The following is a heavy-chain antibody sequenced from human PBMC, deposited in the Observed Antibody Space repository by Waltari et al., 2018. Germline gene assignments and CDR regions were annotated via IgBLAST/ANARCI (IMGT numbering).Heavy chain of an antibody. CDR2: MKSETT. J-gene: IGHJ6*02. Sequence: EVQLVESGVGLVKPGESLIISCATYGFTFTTAWRMWVRQAPGKGLEWVGIMKSETTDYAAPVKGRFTISRDDSKNTLYLQMNSLKIEDTAVYYCLRVPTYHTDVWGQGTTVTVSS. D-gene: IGHD1-1*01. CDR1: GFTFTTAW. V-gene: IGHV3-15*01. CDR3: LRVPTYHTDV.